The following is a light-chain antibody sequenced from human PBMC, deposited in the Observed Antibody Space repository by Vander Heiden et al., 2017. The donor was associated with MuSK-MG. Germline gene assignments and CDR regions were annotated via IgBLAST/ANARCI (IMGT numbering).Light chain of an antibody. CDR2: GAS. V-gene: IGKV3-15*01. CDR1: QCVSSN. Sequence: EIVMTQSPATLSVSPGERATLSCRASQCVSSNLAWYQQKPGQAPRLLIYGASTRATGIPARFSGSGSGTEFTLTISSLQSEDFAVYYCQQYNNWPRVFGGGTKVEIK. CDR3: QQYNNWPRV. J-gene: IGKJ4*01.